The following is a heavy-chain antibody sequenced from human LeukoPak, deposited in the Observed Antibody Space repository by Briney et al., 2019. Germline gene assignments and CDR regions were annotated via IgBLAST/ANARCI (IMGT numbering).Heavy chain of an antibody. CDR2: IYSSGST. CDR3: ARGVYGSGDY. CDR1: GGSISSYY. J-gene: IGHJ4*02. Sequence: SETLYLTCTVSGGSISSYYWSWIRQPAGQGLEWIGRIYSSGSTNYNPSLKSRVTMSVDTSKNQFSLKLTSVTAADTAVDYCARGVYGSGDYWGQGTLVTVSS. V-gene: IGHV4-4*07. D-gene: IGHD3-10*01.